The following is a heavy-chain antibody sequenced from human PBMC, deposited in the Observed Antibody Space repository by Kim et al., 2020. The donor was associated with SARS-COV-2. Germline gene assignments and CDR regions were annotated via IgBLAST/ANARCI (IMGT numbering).Heavy chain of an antibody. Sequence: GGSLRLSCAASGFTFSSYAMHWVRQAPGKGLEWVAVISYDGSNKYYADSVKGRFTISRDNSKNTLYLQMNSLRAEDTAVYYCARDALSDISAPFFDYWG. CDR1: GFTFSSYA. V-gene: IGHV3-30*04. CDR3: ARDALSDISAPFFDY. CDR2: ISYDGSNK. J-gene: IGHJ4*01. D-gene: IGHD2-15*01.